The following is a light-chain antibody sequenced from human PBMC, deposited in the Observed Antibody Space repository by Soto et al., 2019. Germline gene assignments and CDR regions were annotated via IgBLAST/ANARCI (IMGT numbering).Light chain of an antibody. V-gene: IGKV3-20*01. J-gene: IGKJ2*01. CDR1: PAVTSSN. CDR3: QQYGNSLYT. Sequence: IFLTQSPDTLSLSPGERATLSCRASPAVTSSNYIAWYQQKPGQAPRLLIYGASRRATVIPHRISGSGSGTDFTLTIDRLEPEDVVVYYCQQYGNSLYTFGQGTKLEI. CDR2: GAS.